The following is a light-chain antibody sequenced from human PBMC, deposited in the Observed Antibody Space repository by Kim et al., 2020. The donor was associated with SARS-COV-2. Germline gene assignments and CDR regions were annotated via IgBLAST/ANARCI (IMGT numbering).Light chain of an antibody. CDR2: GKN. CDR3: NSRDSSGNHYV. V-gene: IGLV3-19*01. CDR1: SLRSYY. Sequence: ALGQTVRITGQGDSLRSYYASWYQQKPGQAPVFVIYGKNNRPSGIPHRFSGSSSGNTASLTITGAQAEDEADYYCNSRDSSGNHYVFGTGTKVTVL. J-gene: IGLJ1*01.